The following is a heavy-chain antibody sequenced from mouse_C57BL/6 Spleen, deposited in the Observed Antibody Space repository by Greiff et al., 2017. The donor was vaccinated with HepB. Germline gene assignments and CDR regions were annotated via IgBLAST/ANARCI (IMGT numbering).Heavy chain of an antibody. CDR2: IYPGDGDT. V-gene: IGHV1-82*01. CDR1: GYAFSSSW. CDR3: AREEGYVYGGAMDY. D-gene: IGHD3-1*01. Sequence: QVQLKQSGPELVKPGASVKISCKASGYAFSSSWMNWVKQRPGKGLEWIGRIYPGDGDTNYNGKFKGKATLTADKSSSTAYLQLSSLTSEDSAVYFCAREEGYVYGGAMDYWGQGTSVTVSS. J-gene: IGHJ4*01.